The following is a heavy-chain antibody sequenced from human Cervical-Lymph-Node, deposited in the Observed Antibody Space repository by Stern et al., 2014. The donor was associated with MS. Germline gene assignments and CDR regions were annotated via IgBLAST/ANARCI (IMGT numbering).Heavy chain of an antibody. V-gene: IGHV1-69*01. D-gene: IGHD3-16*02. CDR3: ARATSDYIWGTYRFLDS. CDR1: GGTISNYI. CDR2: TIPMFGNA. J-gene: IGHJ4*02. Sequence: QVQLVESGAEVKKPGSSAKVSCKASGGTISNYIIGWVRQAPGQGLEWMGGTIPMFGNANYAEKFQDRVTITADESTSTAYMDLSSLRSEDTAVYYCARATSDYIWGTYRFLDSWGQGTLVIVSS.